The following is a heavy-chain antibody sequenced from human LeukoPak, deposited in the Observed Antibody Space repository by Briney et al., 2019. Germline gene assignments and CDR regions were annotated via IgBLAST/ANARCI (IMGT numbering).Heavy chain of an antibody. CDR3: AKGAATSCYSPVDY. J-gene: IGHJ4*02. D-gene: IGHD2-2*02. CDR2: ICGSGSTT. CDR1: GFTFSSYA. Sequence: GGSLGLSCAASGFTFSSYAMSWVRQAPGKGLEWVSGICGSGSTTYYADSVKGRFTISRDNSKNTLYLQMNSLRAEDTAVYFCAKGAATSCYSPVDYWGQGTLVTVSS. V-gene: IGHV3-23*01.